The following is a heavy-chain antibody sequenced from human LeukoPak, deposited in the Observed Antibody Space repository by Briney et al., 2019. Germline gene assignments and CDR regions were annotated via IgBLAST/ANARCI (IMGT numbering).Heavy chain of an antibody. Sequence: GGSLRLSCAASGFTFSSYEMNWVRQAPGKGLEWVSYISSSGSTIYYADSVKGRFTISRDNARNSVFLQLHSLRAEDTALYYCARGRGWVDHWGQGTLVTVSS. CDR2: ISSSGSTI. CDR3: ARGRGWVDH. J-gene: IGHJ4*02. D-gene: IGHD3-16*01. V-gene: IGHV3-48*03. CDR1: GFTFSSYE.